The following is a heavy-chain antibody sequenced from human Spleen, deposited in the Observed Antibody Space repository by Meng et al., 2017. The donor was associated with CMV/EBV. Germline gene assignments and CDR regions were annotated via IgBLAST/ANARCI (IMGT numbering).Heavy chain of an antibody. Sequence: GESLKISCAASGFTFSSYGMHWVRQAPGKGLEWVAFIRYDGSYKYYADSVKGRFTISRDSSKNTLYLQMNSLRAEDTAVYYCAKKVNSDYYYYGMDVWGQGTTVTVSS. CDR2: IRYDGSYK. CDR3: AKKVNSDYYYYGMDV. CDR1: GFTFSSYG. D-gene: IGHD4-23*01. J-gene: IGHJ6*02. V-gene: IGHV3-30*02.